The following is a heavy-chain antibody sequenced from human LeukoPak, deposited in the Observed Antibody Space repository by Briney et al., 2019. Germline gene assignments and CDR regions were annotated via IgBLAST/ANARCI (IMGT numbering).Heavy chain of an antibody. D-gene: IGHD3-22*01. V-gene: IGHV1-2*02. CDR1: GYIFTDYY. CDR2: INLNNGAT. J-gene: IGHJ4*02. CDR3: ARGDYYYDSSGYYST. Sequence: ASVKVSCKASGYIFTDYYMHWVRQAPGQGLEWMGWINLNNGATNYVQKFQGRVTMTRNTSISTAYMELSSLRSEDTAVYYCARGDYYYDSSGYYSTWGQGTLVTVSS.